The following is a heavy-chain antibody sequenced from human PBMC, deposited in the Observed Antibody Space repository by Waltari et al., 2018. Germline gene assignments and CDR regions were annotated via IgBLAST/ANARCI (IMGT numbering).Heavy chain of an antibody. CDR1: GGSISSSSYY. J-gene: IGHJ3*02. CDR2: IDYSVIT. CDR3: ATRARDYGDSYAFDI. V-gene: IGHV4-39*01. D-gene: IGHD4-17*01. Sequence: QLQLQESGPGLVKPSETLSLTCTVSGGSISSSSYYWGWIRQPPGKGLEWIGSIDYSVITYDNPSIKSRVTISVGTSTNQVSLKLSSVTAADTSVYYCATRARDYGDSYAFDICGQGTMVTVSS.